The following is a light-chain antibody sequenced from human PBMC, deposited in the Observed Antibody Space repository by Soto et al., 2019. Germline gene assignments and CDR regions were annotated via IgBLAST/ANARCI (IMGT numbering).Light chain of an antibody. CDR2: GNN. CDR3: QSYDSSLSGWV. V-gene: IGLV1-40*01. Sequence: QSVLTQPPSVSGAPGQTVTISCTRSSSNIGADYDVHWYQHLPGTAPKLLIYGNNNRPSGVPDRFSGSKSGTSASLAITGLQAEDEADYYCQSYDSSLSGWVFGGGTKLTVL. CDR1: SSNIGADYD. J-gene: IGLJ3*02.